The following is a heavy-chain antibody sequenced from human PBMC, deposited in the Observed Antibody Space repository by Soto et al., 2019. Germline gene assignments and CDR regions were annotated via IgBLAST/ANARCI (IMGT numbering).Heavy chain of an antibody. Sequence: QVQLVQSGAEVKNPGASVRVSCKTSGYTFSNLDIYWVRQATGQGLEWMGWVSPKRGNAGYAQKFQGRVSMTTDTSISTAYMELSSLTSEDTAVYYCARGVNAGVDYWGQGTLVTVSS. CDR2: VSPKRGNA. V-gene: IGHV1-8*01. D-gene: IGHD7-27*01. CDR3: ARGVNAGVDY. J-gene: IGHJ4*02. CDR1: GYTFSNLD.